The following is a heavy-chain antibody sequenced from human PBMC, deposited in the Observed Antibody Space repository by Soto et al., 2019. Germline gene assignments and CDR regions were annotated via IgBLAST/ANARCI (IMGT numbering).Heavy chain of an antibody. CDR2: INAGNGNT. CDR1: GYTFTSYA. D-gene: IGHD2-2*01. Sequence: ASVKVSCKASGYTFTSYAMHWVRQAPGQRLEWMGWINAGNGNTKYSQKFQGRVTITRDTSASTAYMELSSLRSEDTAVYYCARVGIYNRNIVVVPAAMPGDYYYYYMDVWGKGTTVTVSS. CDR3: ARVGIYNRNIVVVPAAMPGDYYYYYMDV. J-gene: IGHJ6*03. V-gene: IGHV1-3*01.